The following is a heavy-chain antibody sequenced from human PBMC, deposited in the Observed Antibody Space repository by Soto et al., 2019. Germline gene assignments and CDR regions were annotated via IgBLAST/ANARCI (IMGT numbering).Heavy chain of an antibody. J-gene: IGHJ5*02. CDR1: GGSFSGYY. CDR2: INHSGTT. V-gene: IGHV4-34*01. Sequence: SETLSLTCAVYGGSFSGYYWSWIRQPPGKGLEWIGEINHSGTTNYNPSLKSRVTISVDTSKNQFSLKLSSVTAADTAVYYCATSNYYWFDPWGQGTLVTVSS. D-gene: IGHD4-4*01. CDR3: ATSNYYWFDP.